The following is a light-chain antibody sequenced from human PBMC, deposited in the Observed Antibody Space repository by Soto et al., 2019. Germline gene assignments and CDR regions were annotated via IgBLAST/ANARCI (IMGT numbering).Light chain of an antibody. CDR3: QQYGSSGT. CDR2: GAS. CDR1: QSVSNNY. J-gene: IGKJ1*01. V-gene: IGKV3-20*01. Sequence: EIVLTQSPGTLSLSPGERATLSCRASQSVSNNYLAWYQQKPGQAPRLLIYGASNSATGIPDRFSGSGSGTDFTLTISRLEPEDFAVDYCQQYGSSGTFGQGTKVDI.